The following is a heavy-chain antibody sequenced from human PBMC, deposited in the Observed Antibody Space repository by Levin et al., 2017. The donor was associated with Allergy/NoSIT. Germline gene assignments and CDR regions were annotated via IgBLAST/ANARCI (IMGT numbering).Heavy chain of an antibody. J-gene: IGHJ6*03. CDR2: INHSGST. D-gene: IGHD2-15*01. Sequence: SQTLSLTCAVYGGSFSGYYWSWIRPPPGKVLEWIGEINHSGSTNYNPSLKSRVTISVDTSKNQFSLKLSSVTAADTAVYYCARVRGSVVQYCSGGSCHRAYYYYYMDVWGKGTTVTVSS. CDR1: GGSFSGYY. CDR3: ARVRGSVVQYCSGGSCHRAYYYYYMDV. V-gene: IGHV4-34*01.